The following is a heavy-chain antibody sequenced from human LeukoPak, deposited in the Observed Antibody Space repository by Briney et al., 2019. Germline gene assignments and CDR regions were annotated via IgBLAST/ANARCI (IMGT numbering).Heavy chain of an antibody. CDR1: GYALTSYY. CDR3: ARDADSRLGFDP. J-gene: IGHJ5*02. Sequence: ASVKVSCKASGYALTSYYMHWVRQAPGQGLEWMGIINPSGGSTSYAQKFQGRVTMTRDMSTSTVYMELSSLRSEDTAVYYCARDADSRLGFDPWGQGTLVTVSS. D-gene: IGHD3-16*01. CDR2: INPSGGST. V-gene: IGHV1-46*01.